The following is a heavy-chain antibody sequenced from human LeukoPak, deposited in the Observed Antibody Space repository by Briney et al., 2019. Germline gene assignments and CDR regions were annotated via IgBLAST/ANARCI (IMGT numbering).Heavy chain of an antibody. J-gene: IGHJ4*02. Sequence: ASVKVSCKASGYTFTTYNIHWVRQAPGQGLEWMGWINPNSGGTNYAQKFQGRVTMTRDTSISTAYMELSRLRSDDTAVYYCARIFCSSSSCYFFDYWGQGTLVTVS. D-gene: IGHD2-2*01. V-gene: IGHV1-2*02. CDR1: GYTFTTYN. CDR3: ARIFCSSSSCYFFDY. CDR2: INPNSGGT.